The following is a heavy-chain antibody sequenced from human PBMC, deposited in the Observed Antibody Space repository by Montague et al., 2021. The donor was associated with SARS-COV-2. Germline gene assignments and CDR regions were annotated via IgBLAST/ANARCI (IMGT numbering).Heavy chain of an antibody. V-gene: IGHV3-30*04. CDR1: GFTFSSHA. CDR2: ISYDGFNK. J-gene: IGHJ3*02. CDR3: ARGGGYRDAFDI. Sequence: LSLTCAASGFTFSSHAMHWVRQAPGKGLEWVAVISYDGFNKYYADSVKGRFTISRDNSKNTLSLQMNSLRTEDTAVYYCARGGGYRDAFDIWGQGTMVTVSS. D-gene: IGHD5-18*01.